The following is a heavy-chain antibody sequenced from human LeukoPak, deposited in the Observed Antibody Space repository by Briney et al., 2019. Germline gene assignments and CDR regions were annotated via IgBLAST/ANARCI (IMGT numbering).Heavy chain of an antibody. CDR3: AKVPWEFHYFDY. Sequence: GGSLRLSCAASGFTFSSYAMSWVRQAPGKGLEWASAISGSGGSTYYADSVKGRFTISRDNSKNTLYLQMNSLRAEDTAVYYCAKVPWEFHYFDYWGQGTLVTVSS. V-gene: IGHV3-23*01. J-gene: IGHJ4*02. D-gene: IGHD1-26*01. CDR2: ISGSGGST. CDR1: GFTFSSYA.